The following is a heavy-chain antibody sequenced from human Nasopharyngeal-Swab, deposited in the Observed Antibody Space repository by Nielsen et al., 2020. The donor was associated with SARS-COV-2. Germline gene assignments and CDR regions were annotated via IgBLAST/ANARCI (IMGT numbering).Heavy chain of an antibody. D-gene: IGHD3-22*01. J-gene: IGHJ4*02. Sequence: RQAPGKGLEWIAYVHYSGSTDYNPPLKSRVTVSADTVMNQFSLKLDSVTAADTAVYYCARGTMIYFDYWGQGTLVTVSS. V-gene: IGHV4-59*01. CDR2: VHYSGST. CDR3: ARGTMIYFDY.